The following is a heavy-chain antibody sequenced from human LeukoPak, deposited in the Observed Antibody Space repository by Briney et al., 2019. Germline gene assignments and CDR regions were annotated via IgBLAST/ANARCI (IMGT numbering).Heavy chain of an antibody. CDR2: IYYSGST. Sequence: PSETLSLTCTVSGGSISSGGYYWSWIRQHPGKGLEWIGYIYYSGSTYYNPSLKSRVTISVDTSKNQFSLKLSSVTAADTAVYYCARGAYSSSWPEYFQHWGQGTLVTVSS. J-gene: IGHJ1*01. D-gene: IGHD6-13*01. CDR3: ARGAYSSSWPEYFQH. V-gene: IGHV4-31*03. CDR1: GGSISSGGYY.